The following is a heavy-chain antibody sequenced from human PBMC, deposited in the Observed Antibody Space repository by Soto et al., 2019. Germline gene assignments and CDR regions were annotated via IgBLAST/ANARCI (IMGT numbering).Heavy chain of an antibody. CDR3: ARVAGYYYDGSGLKYFDY. V-gene: IGHV4-39*01. CDR1: YGSISSSGYY. CDR2: IYYSGST. D-gene: IGHD3-22*01. Sequence: TLVTRSLTYTVAYGSISSSGYYLSWIRQPPGKWLEWIGSIYYSGSTYYNPSLKSRVTISVDTSKNQFSLKLSSVTAADTAVYYCARVAGYYYDGSGLKYFDYWGRGTLVTVSS. J-gene: IGHJ4*02.